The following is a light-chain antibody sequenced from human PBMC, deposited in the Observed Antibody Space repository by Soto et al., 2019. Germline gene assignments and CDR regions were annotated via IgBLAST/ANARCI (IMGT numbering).Light chain of an antibody. Sequence: EIVLTQSPATLSLSPGERATLSCRASQSVSNYLAWYQQKPGQPPRLLIYGASSRATGIPDRFSGSGSGTDFTLTISRLEPEDFAVYYCHQYGTSPRTFGQGTKVDIK. CDR1: QSVSNY. V-gene: IGKV3-20*01. CDR3: HQYGTSPRT. J-gene: IGKJ1*01. CDR2: GAS.